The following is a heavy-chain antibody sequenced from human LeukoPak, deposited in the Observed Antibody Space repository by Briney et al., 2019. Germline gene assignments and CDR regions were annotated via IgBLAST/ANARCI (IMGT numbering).Heavy chain of an antibody. CDR1: GFTFSSYA. Sequence: PGGSLRLSCAASGFTFSSYAMSWVRQAPGKGLEWVSAISGSGGSTYYADSVKSRFTISRDNSKNTLYLQMNSLRAEDTAVYYCAKFPPDIVVVPAAFDYRGQGTLVTVSS. J-gene: IGHJ4*02. D-gene: IGHD2-2*01. V-gene: IGHV3-23*01. CDR3: AKFPPDIVVVPAAFDY. CDR2: ISGSGGST.